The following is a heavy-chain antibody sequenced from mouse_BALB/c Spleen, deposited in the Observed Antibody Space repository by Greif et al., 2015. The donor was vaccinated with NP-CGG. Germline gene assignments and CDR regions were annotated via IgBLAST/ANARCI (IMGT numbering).Heavy chain of an antibody. J-gene: IGHJ3*01. CDR3: ARVGGNLLSWFAY. CDR2: INPSTGYT. D-gene: IGHD1-1*02. V-gene: IGHV1-7*01. Sequence: VQLQQSGAELAKPGASVKMSCKASGYTFTSYWMRWVKQRPRQGLEWIGYINPSTGYTEYNQKFKDKATLTADKSSSTAYMQLSSLTSEDSAVYYCARVGGNLLSWFAYWGQGTLVTVSA. CDR1: GYTFTSYW.